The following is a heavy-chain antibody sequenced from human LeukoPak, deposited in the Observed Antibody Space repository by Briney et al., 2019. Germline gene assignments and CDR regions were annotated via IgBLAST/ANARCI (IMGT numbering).Heavy chain of an antibody. CDR2: IIPIFGTA. V-gene: IGHV1-69*05. J-gene: IGHJ6*03. D-gene: IGHD3-10*01. Sequence: SVKVSCKASGGTFSSYAISWVRQAPGQGLEWMGGIIPIFGTANYAQKFQGRVTITTDESTSTAYMELSSLRPEDTAVYYCARDMVRGVSSTPMDVWGKGTTVTVSS. CDR3: ARDMVRGVSSTPMDV. CDR1: GGTFSSYA.